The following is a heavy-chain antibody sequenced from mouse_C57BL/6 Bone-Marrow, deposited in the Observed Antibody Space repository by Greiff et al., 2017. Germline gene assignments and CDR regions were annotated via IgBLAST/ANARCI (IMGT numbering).Heavy chain of an antibody. V-gene: IGHV1-54*01. CDR1: GYAFTNYL. Sequence: VKLQESGAELVRPGTSVKVSCKASGYAFTNYLIEWVKQRPGQGLEWIGVINPGSGGTNYNEKFKGKATLTADKSSSTAYMQLSSLTSEDSAVYFCARLIYGGYFDVWGTGTTVTVSS. CDR3: ARLIYGGYFDV. D-gene: IGHD1-1*02. CDR2: INPGSGGT. J-gene: IGHJ1*03.